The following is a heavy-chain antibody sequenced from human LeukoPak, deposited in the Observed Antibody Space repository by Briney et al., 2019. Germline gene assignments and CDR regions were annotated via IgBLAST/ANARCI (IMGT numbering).Heavy chain of an antibody. CDR3: AKDGHTSGWYYFDY. CDR1: GFTFSNYA. J-gene: IGHJ4*02. CDR2: ISGTGGNT. Sequence: GGSLRLSCAASGFTFSNYAMSWVRQAPGRGQEWVSGISGTGGNTYYADSVKGWFTISRDNSKNTLYLQMNSLRAEDTAVYFCAKDGHTSGWYYFDYWGQGTLVTVSS. D-gene: IGHD6-19*01. V-gene: IGHV3-23*01.